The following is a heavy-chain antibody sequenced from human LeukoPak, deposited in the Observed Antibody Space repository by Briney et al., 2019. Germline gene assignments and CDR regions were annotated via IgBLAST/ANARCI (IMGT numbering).Heavy chain of an antibody. D-gene: IGHD5-24*01. CDR3: AKQMAVDYFDY. CDR1: GFTFSSYS. V-gene: IGHV3-48*01. Sequence: HPGGSLRLSCAASGFTFSSYSMNWVRQAPGKGLEWVSYISSSSSTIYYADSVKGRFTISRDNAKNTVYLQMNSLKPEDTAVYYCAKQMAVDYFDYWGQGTLVTVSS. J-gene: IGHJ4*02. CDR2: ISSSSSTI.